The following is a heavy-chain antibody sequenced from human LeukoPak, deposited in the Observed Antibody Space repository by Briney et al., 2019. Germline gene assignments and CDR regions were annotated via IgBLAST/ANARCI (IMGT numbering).Heavy chain of an antibody. J-gene: IGHJ1*01. CDR1: GLRFSDYY. CDR2: ISSGGDIM. D-gene: IGHD2/OR15-2a*01. Sequence: GGSLRLSCAASGLRFSDYYVSWIRQAPGKGLQWVSYISSGGDIMHYADSVRGRFTSSRDNAKNSGYLEMNSLGAEDTAVYYCATNLIGAGEYFQQWGQGTLVTVSS. V-gene: IGHV3-11*01. CDR3: ATNLIGAGEYFQQ.